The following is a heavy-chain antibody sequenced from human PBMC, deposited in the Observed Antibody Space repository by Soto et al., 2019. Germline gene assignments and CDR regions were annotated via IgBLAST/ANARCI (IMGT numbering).Heavy chain of an antibody. CDR1: WDSVSRNDAT. J-gene: IGHJ5*01. D-gene: IGHD3-16*01. Sequence: PSQTLSLTCAISWDSVSRNDATCDWIRQSPSRGLEWLGRTYYRSRWQTDYAMSVKSRISINPDTSNNQVSLQLNSVTPDDTAVYYCARLIGNSWLDSWGQGTLVTVS. CDR2: TYYRSRWQT. V-gene: IGHV6-1*01. CDR3: ARLIGNSWLDS.